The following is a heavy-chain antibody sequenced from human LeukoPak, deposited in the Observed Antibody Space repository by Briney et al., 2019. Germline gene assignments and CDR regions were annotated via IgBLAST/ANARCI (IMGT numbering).Heavy chain of an antibody. J-gene: IGHJ4*02. Sequence: SETLSLTCTVSGGSISSSSYYWGWIRQPPGKGLEWIGSIYYSGSTYYNPSLKSRVTISVDTSKNQFSLKLSSVTAADTAVYYCASIHLSSGAYFDYWGQGTLVTVSS. D-gene: IGHD6-25*01. CDR2: IYYSGST. CDR3: ASIHLSSGAYFDY. V-gene: IGHV4-39*01. CDR1: GGSISSSSYY.